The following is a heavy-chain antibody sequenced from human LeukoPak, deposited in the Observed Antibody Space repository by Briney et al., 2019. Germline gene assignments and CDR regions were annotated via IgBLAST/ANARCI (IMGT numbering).Heavy chain of an antibody. D-gene: IGHD4-17*01. CDR1: GYTFTGYY. Sequence: ASVKVSCKASGYTFTGYYMHWVRQAPGQGLEWMGWINPNSGGTNYAQKFQGRVTMTRDTSISTAYMELSRLRSDDTAVYYCAREDYGDYSLYFQHWGQGTLVTVSS. CDR3: AREDYGDYSLYFQH. V-gene: IGHV1-2*02. CDR2: INPNSGGT. J-gene: IGHJ1*01.